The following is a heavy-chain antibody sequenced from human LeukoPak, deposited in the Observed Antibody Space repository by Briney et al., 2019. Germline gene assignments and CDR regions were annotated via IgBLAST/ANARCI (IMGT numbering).Heavy chain of an antibody. Sequence: EASVKVSCKASGGTFSSYAISWVRQAPGQGLEWMGRIIPILGIANYAQKFQGRVTMTRDTSISTAYMELSRLRSDDTAVYYCARELERGVSIFDYWGQGTLVTVSS. V-gene: IGHV1-69*04. CDR1: GGTFSSYA. J-gene: IGHJ4*02. D-gene: IGHD2-21*01. CDR3: ARELERGVSIFDY. CDR2: IIPILGIA.